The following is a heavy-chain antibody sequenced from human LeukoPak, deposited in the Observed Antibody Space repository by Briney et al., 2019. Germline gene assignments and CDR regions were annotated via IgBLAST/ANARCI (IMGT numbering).Heavy chain of an antibody. Sequence: ASVKVSCKASGYTFTGYYMHWVRQAPGQGLEWMGWINPNSGGTNYAQKFQGRVATTRDTSISTAYMELSRLRSDDTAVYYCARVVDYYDSSGYERGIDYWGQGTLVTVSS. D-gene: IGHD3-22*01. CDR3: ARVVDYYDSSGYERGIDY. CDR2: INPNSGGT. J-gene: IGHJ4*02. V-gene: IGHV1-2*02. CDR1: GYTFTGYY.